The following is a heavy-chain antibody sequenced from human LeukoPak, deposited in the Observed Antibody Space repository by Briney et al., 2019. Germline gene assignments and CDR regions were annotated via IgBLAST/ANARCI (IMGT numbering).Heavy chain of an antibody. J-gene: IGHJ4*02. V-gene: IGHV3-74*01. D-gene: IGHD2-2*01. CDR2: INSDGSST. CDR3: ARVWTAVVPAAMPIYYFDY. Sequence: GGSLRLSCAASGFTFSSYWMHWVRQAPGKGLVWVSRINSDGSSTSYADSVKGRFTISRDNAKNTLYLQMNSLRAEDTAVYYCARVWTAVVPAAMPIYYFDYWGQGTLVTVS. CDR1: GFTFSSYW.